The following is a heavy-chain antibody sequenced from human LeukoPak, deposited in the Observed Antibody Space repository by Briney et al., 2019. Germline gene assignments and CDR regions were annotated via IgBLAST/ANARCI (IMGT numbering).Heavy chain of an antibody. J-gene: IGHJ3*02. CDR3: ARPYRSGGSCYSDAFDI. D-gene: IGHD2-15*01. CDR2: IHYSGTT. V-gene: IGHV4-59*12. CDR1: GASFSSYY. Sequence: SETLSLTCTVSGASFSSYYWSWIRQPPGKGLEWIGYIHYSGTTNYNPSLKSRVTMSLDTSKNQFSLKLSSVTAADTAVYYCARPYRSGGSCYSDAFDIWGQGTMVTVSS.